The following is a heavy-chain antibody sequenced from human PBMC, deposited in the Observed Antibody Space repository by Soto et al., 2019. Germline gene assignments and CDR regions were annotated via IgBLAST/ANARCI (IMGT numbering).Heavy chain of an antibody. D-gene: IGHD2-2*01. CDR3: AREKGPSTSLSGGSCGFDP. CDR1: GFTFSSYS. J-gene: IGHJ5*02. V-gene: IGHV3-48*02. CDR2: ISSSSSTI. Sequence: EVQLVESGGGLVQPGGSLRLSCAASGFTFSSYSMNWVRQAPGKGLEWVSYISSSSSTIYYADSVKGRFTISRDNAKNSLYLQMNSLRDEDTAVYYCAREKGPSTSLSGGSCGFDPWGQGTLVTVSS.